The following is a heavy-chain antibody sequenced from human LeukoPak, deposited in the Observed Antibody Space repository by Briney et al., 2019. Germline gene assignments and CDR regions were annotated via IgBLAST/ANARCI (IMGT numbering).Heavy chain of an antibody. CDR2: INTNTGTP. CDR3: ARDGANTFGGVIVTQNFDY. V-gene: IGHV7-4-1*02. J-gene: IGHJ4*02. Sequence: ASVKVSCKASGYILTNYAMNWVRQAPGQGLEWMGWINTNTGTPLYAQGFTGRFVFSLDTSVSTAYLQISSLKAEDTAVYYCARDGANTFGGVIVTQNFDYWGQGTLVTVSS. D-gene: IGHD3-16*02. CDR1: GYILTNYA.